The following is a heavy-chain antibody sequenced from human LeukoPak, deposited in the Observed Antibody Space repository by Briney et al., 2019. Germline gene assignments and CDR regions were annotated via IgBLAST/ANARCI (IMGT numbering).Heavy chain of an antibody. CDR1: GFTFSTYW. J-gene: IGHJ6*03. D-gene: IGHD6-13*01. CDR3: AKGGGSRYSSTKNCYCYYMDV. Sequence: GGSLTLSCSASGFTFSTYWMHSVRQAPGKGLVWVSRINSDGSNTNYADSVKGRFTISRDNAKNTLYLQMNSLRAEDTAVYYCAKGGGSRYSSTKNCYCYYMDVWGKGTTVTVSS. CDR2: INSDGSNT. V-gene: IGHV3-74*01.